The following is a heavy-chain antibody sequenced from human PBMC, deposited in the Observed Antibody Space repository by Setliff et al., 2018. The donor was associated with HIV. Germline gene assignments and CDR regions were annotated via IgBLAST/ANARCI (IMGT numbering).Heavy chain of an antibody. V-gene: IGHV4-31*03. CDR1: GVSVGSGGYY. D-gene: IGHD6-6*01. J-gene: IGHJ4*02. Sequence: SETLSLTCSVSGVSVGSGGYYWHWIRQHPEKALEWIGYIFHSGDTYYNPSLKSRISMSVDTSKNQFSLELTSLTAADTAVYYCATRPRIAARPFDYWGQGTLVTVSS. CDR3: ATRPRIAARPFDY. CDR2: IFHSGDT.